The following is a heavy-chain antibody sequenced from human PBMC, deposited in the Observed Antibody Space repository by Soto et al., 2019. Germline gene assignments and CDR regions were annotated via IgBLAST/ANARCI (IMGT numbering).Heavy chain of an antibody. CDR2: IFYSGVT. Sequence: QVQLQESGPGLVKPSETLSLTCSVSGGSVSNASFYWTWIRQAPGTGLEYIGYIFYSGVTNYNPSLSSRFTIPLDTSKNHFSLTLNSMTAADTAVYYCVRVLDSSWYADLWGRGTLVTVSS. CDR3: VRVLDSSWYADL. D-gene: IGHD3-22*01. V-gene: IGHV4-61*03. J-gene: IGHJ2*01. CDR1: GGSVSNASFY.